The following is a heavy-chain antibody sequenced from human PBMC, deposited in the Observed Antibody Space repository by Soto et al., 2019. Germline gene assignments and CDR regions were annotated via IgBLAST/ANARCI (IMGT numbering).Heavy chain of an antibody. Sequence: PGGSLRLSCAASGFTFSGSVMHWVRQASGKGLEWVGRIRSKSDYYATAYAASVKGRFTISRDDSKNTAFLQMNSLKTEDTAVYYCTKDSSVYYYDYYYYYGMDVWGQGTTVTVSS. CDR1: GFTFSGSV. D-gene: IGHD3-22*01. CDR2: IRSKSDYYAT. J-gene: IGHJ6*02. V-gene: IGHV3-73*01. CDR3: TKDSSVYYYDYYYYYGMDV.